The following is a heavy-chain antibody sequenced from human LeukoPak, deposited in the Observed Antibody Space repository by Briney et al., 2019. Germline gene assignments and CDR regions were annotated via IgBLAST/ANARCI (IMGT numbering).Heavy chain of an antibody. Sequence: GPVKVSCKASGYTFTTYGIAWVRQAPGQGLEWMGWISAYNGNTNLAQNLQGRVTMTTDTSTSTAYMELRSLRSDDTAVYYCARDGYYDLWGQGTLVTVSS. J-gene: IGHJ4*02. D-gene: IGHD3-22*01. CDR2: ISAYNGNT. CDR3: ARDGYYDL. CDR1: GYTFTTYG. V-gene: IGHV1-18*04.